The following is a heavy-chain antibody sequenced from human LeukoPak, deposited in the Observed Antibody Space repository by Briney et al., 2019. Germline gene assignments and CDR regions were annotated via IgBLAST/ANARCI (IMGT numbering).Heavy chain of an antibody. Sequence: ASVKVSCKASRGTLSSYAISWVRQAPGQGLEWMGRIIPIFGTANYAQKFQGRVTITTDESTSTAYMELSSLSSEDTAVYYCARVADTAMEYYFDYWGQGTLVTVSS. V-gene: IGHV1-69*05. CDR2: IIPIFGTA. J-gene: IGHJ4*02. D-gene: IGHD5-18*01. CDR3: ARVADTAMEYYFDY. CDR1: RGTLSSYA.